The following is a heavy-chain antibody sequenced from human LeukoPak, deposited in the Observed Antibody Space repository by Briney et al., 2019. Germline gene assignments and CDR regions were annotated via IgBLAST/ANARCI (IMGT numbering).Heavy chain of an antibody. CDR3: ARAQGALDY. J-gene: IGHJ4*02. CDR1: GVTITTYA. V-gene: IGHV3-23*01. Sequence: GGSLRLSCAASGVTITTYAVNWVRQAPGKGREWVSGIGGGGTEYYADSVKGRFIISSDNSQNLVHLQMNSLTVEDTAVYYCARAQGALDYWGQGTLVTVSS. D-gene: IGHD1-26*01. CDR2: IGGGGTE.